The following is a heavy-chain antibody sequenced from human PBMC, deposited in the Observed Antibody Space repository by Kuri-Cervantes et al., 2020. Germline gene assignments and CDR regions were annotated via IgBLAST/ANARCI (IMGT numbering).Heavy chain of an antibody. CDR3: ASGWVRLAIDAFDN. D-gene: IGHD3-9*01. Sequence: ASVKDSCKASGYTFTSYYINWVRQATGQGLEWMGWMNPNSGNTGYAQKFQGRVTMTRNTSISTAYMELSSLRSDDTAVYYCASGWVRLAIDAFDNWGQGTMVTVSS. V-gene: IGHV1-8*02. CDR1: GYTFTSYY. J-gene: IGHJ3*02. CDR2: MNPNSGNT.